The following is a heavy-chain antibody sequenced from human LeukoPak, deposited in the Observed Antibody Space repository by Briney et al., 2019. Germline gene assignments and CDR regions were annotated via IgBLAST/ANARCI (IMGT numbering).Heavy chain of an antibody. Sequence: QSGGSLRLSCAASGFTFSSYAMHWVRQAPGKGLEYVSAISSNGGSTYYANSVKGRFTISRDNSKNTLYLQMGSLRAEDMAVYYCARGSDSSGYPAAFDYWGQGTLVTVSS. D-gene: IGHD3-22*01. CDR2: ISSNGGST. CDR1: GFTFSSYA. J-gene: IGHJ4*02. CDR3: ARGSDSSGYPAAFDY. V-gene: IGHV3-64*01.